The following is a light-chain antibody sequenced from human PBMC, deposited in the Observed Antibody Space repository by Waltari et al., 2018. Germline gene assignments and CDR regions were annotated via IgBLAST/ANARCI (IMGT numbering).Light chain of an antibody. CDR3: QQYDNWPPYT. J-gene: IGKJ2*01. Sequence: EIVMTQSPATLSVSPGESATHSCRASQSVSRNLAWYQQKPGQAPRLLIFGASTRATGIPDRFSGNGSGTDFTLTISSLQSEDFAVYYCQQYDNWPPYTFGQGTKLEIK. CDR2: GAS. V-gene: IGKV3-15*01. CDR1: QSVSRN.